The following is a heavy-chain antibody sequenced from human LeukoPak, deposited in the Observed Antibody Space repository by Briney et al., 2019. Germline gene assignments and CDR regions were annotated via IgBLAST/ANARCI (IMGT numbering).Heavy chain of an antibody. CDR2: IKEDGSER. V-gene: IGHV3-7*01. Sequence: GGSLRLSCAASGFSFSSYWMTWVRQVPGKGLEWVANIKEDGSERKYVDSVKGRFTISRGNAKNSLFLQMSSLRAVDTAVYYCARDPGRGFDCWGQGTLVTVSS. CDR3: ARDPGRGFDC. J-gene: IGHJ4*02. CDR1: GFSFSSYW.